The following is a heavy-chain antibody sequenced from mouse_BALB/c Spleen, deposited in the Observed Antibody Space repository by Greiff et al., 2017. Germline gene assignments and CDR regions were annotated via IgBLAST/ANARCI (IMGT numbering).Heavy chain of an antibody. D-gene: IGHD1-1*01. CDR1: GYTFTSYV. CDR2: INPYNDGT. CDR3: ARPLTTVVATDFDY. J-gene: IGHJ2*01. V-gene: IGHV1-14*01. Sequence: EVQLQQSGPELVKPGASVKMSCKASGYTFTSYVMHWVKQKPGQGLEWIGYINPYNDGTKYNEKFKGKATLTSDKSSSTAYMELSSLTSEDSAVYYCARPLTTVVATDFDYWGQGTTLTVSS.